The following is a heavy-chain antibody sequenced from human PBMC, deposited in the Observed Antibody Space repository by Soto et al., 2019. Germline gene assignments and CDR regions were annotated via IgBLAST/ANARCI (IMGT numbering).Heavy chain of an antibody. D-gene: IGHD5-18*01. V-gene: IGHV4-59*01. CDR1: GGSIRSYY. CDR3: ARGSADTAMVDT. Sequence: QVHLQESGPGLVKASETLSLTCTVSGGSIRSYYWTWIRQPPGQGLEWLGYIFYSGSTFYNPSLKSRVTISIHPSTSQFSLQLTSVTAADTAVYYCARGSADTAMVDTWGQGTLVTVSS. J-gene: IGHJ5*02. CDR2: IFYSGST.